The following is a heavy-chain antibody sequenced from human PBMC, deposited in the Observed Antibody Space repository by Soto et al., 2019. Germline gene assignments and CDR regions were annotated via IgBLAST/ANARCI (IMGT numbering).Heavy chain of an antibody. CDR3: ARDGAATAAFDI. V-gene: IGHV4-59*01. J-gene: IGHJ3*02. CDR2: IYHSGST. Sequence: LSLTCTVSGGSISRYYWSWIRQPPGKGLECIGYIYHSGSTNYNPSLKSRVTISVDTSKNQLSLKLSSVTAADTAVYYCARDGAATAAFDIWGHGTMVTVSS. D-gene: IGHD2-15*01. CDR1: GGSISRYY.